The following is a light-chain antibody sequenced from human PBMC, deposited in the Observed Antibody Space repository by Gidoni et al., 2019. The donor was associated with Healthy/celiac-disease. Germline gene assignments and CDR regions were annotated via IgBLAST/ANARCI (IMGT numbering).Light chain of an antibody. CDR3: QQYGSSPRT. Sequence: ENVLTQSACTLSLSPGERATRSCRASQCVSSRYVAWYQQKPGQAPRLLIYGSSSRATGIPDRFSGSGSGTDFTLTISRLEPEDFAVYYCQQYGSSPRTFXQXTKVEIK. J-gene: IGKJ1*01. CDR1: QCVSSRY. CDR2: GSS. V-gene: IGKV3-20*01.